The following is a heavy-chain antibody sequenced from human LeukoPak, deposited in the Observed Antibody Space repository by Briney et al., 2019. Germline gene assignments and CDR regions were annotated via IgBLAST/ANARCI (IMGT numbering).Heavy chain of an antibody. CDR2: IYHSGST. CDR3: AAEYYDILTGYYRVRAFDI. D-gene: IGHD3-9*01. J-gene: IGHJ3*02. Sequence: SETLSLTCAVSGYSISSGYYWGWIRQPPGKGLEWIGGIYHSGSTYYNPSLKSRVTISVDTSKNQFSLKLSSVTAADTAVYYCAAEYYDILTGYYRVRAFDIWGQGTMVTVSS. V-gene: IGHV4-38-2*01. CDR1: GYSISSGYY.